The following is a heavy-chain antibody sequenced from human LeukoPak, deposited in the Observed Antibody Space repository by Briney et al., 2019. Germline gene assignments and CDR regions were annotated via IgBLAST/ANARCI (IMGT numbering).Heavy chain of an antibody. CDR2: IYPGDSDT. CDR3: ACATPYYYGSGSYYADY. D-gene: IGHD3-10*01. J-gene: IGHJ4*02. CDR1: GYSFTSYW. Sequence: GESLKISCKGSGYSFTSYWIGWVRQMPGKGLEWMGIIYPGDSDTRYNPSFQGQVTISADKSISTAYLQWSSLKASDTAMYYCACATPYYYGSGSYYADYWGQGTLVAVSS. V-gene: IGHV5-51*01.